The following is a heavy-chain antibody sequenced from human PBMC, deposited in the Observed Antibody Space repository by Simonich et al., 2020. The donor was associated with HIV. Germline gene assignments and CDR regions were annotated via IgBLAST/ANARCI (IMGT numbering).Heavy chain of an antibody. CDR3: ARGGGTYYGGFYYMDV. Sequence: QVHLQQWGAGLLKPSETLSLTCAVYGGSFSGYYWSWIRQPPGKGLEWIGEINHSGSNNYNPSLKSRVTISEDTSKNQCSLKLSSVTAADTAVYYCARGGGTYYGGFYYMDVWGKGTTVTVSS. V-gene: IGHV4-34*01. D-gene: IGHD1-26*01. CDR1: GGSFSGYY. J-gene: IGHJ6*03. CDR2: INHSGSN.